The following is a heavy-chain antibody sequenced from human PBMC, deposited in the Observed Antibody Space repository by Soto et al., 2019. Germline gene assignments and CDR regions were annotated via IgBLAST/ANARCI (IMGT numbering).Heavy chain of an antibody. J-gene: IGHJ6*02. Sequence: SETLSLTCTVSGGSISSGGYYWSWIRQHPGKGLEWIGYIYYSGSTYYNPSLKSRVTISVDTSKNQFSLKLSSVTAADTAVYYFARDYTSGTYYYYGMDVWGQGTTVTVSS. CDR1: GGSISSGGYY. CDR3: ARDYTSGTYYYYGMDV. V-gene: IGHV4-31*03. D-gene: IGHD1-26*01. CDR2: IYYSGST.